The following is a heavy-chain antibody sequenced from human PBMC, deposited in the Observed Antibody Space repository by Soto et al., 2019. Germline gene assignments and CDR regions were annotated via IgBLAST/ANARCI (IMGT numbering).Heavy chain of an antibody. CDR3: ATSRASIAVAGETEYYFDY. CDR2: INPNSGGT. V-gene: IGHV1-2*04. J-gene: IGHJ4*02. Sequence: ASVKVSCKASGYIFTGYSMDWVRQAPGQGLEWMGWINPNSGGTNYAQKFQGWAIMTRDTSISTAYMELSRLTSEDMAVYYCATSRASIAVAGETEYYFDYWGQGTLVTVSS. CDR1: GYIFTGYS. D-gene: IGHD6-19*01.